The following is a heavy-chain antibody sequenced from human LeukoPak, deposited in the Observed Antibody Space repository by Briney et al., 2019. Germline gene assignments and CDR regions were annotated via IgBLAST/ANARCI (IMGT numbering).Heavy chain of an antibody. V-gene: IGHV3-7*01. J-gene: IGHJ4*02. CDR2: IKQDGSEK. Sequence: PGESLRLSCAASGFTFSSYWMSWVRQAPGKGLEWVANIKQDGSEKYYVDSVKGRFTISRDNAKNSLYLQMNSLRAEDTAVYYCASSRGYCSSTSCYFNFDYWGQGTLVTVSS. D-gene: IGHD2-2*01. CDR3: ASSRGYCSSTSCYFNFDY. CDR1: GFTFSSYW.